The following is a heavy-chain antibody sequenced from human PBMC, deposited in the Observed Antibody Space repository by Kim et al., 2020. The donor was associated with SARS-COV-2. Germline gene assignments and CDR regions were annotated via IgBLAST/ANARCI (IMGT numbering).Heavy chain of an antibody. CDR2: IYSGGST. J-gene: IGHJ3*02. CDR3: ASPDSRIAAAGRDTFAI. CDR1: GFTVSSNY. V-gene: IGHV3-53*01. Sequence: GGSLRLSCAASGFTVSSNYMSWVRQAPGTGLEGDSVIYSGGSTYYADSVKGRFTISRDNSKNTLYLQMNSLRAEDTAVYYCASPDSRIAAAGRDTFAIWGQGTMVTVSS. D-gene: IGHD6-13*01.